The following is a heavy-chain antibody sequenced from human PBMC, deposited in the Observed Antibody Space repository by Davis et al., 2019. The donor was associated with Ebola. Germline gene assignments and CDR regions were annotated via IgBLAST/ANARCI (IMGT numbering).Heavy chain of an antibody. CDR2: ISAYNGNT. CDR3: ARDFITMVRGPGGWFDP. CDR1: GYTFTGYY. Sequence: ASVKVSCKASGYTFTGYYMHWVRQAPGQGLEWMGWISAYNGNTNYAQKLQGRVTMTTDTSTSTAYMELRSLRSDDTAVYYCARDFITMVRGPGGWFDPWGQGTLVTVSS. D-gene: IGHD3-10*01. V-gene: IGHV1-18*04. J-gene: IGHJ5*02.